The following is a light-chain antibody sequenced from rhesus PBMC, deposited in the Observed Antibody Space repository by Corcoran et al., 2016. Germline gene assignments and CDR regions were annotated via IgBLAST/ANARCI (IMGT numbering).Light chain of an antibody. CDR3: QQYTTSPYS. CDR2: YAT. J-gene: IGKJ2*01. CDR1: QGISND. V-gene: IGKV1S14*01. Sequence: DIQMTQSPSSLSASVGDTVTITCRASQGISNDVAWYQQKPGKAPTPLIYYATNLESGVPSRLSGTGTGTVFTLTISSLQSEDFATYYFQQYTTSPYSFGQGTKVEIK.